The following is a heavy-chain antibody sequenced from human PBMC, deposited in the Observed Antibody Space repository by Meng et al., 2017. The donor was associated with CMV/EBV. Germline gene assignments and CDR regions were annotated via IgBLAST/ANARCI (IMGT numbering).Heavy chain of an antibody. Sequence: LSCAGCGVTHSNDGIQWVGEVAGKGLEWLAFISHEGSEDYYADSVKGRFTLSRDNSKNTVHLQMNSLRPDDTAVYYCARWTGWFDPWGQGTLVTVSS. J-gene: IGHJ5*02. CDR3: ARWTGWFDP. V-gene: IGHV3-30*03. CDR1: GVTHSNDG. CDR2: ISHEGSED. D-gene: IGHD3/OR15-3a*01.